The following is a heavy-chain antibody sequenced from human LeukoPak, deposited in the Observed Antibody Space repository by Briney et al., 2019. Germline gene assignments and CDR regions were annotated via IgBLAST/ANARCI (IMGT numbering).Heavy chain of an antibody. V-gene: IGHV4-34*01. CDR3: ARGRVVVVPAAIRRNNWFDP. CDR1: GGSFSGYY. Sequence: SETLSLTCAVYGGSFSGYYWSWIRQPPGKGLEWIGEINHSGSTNYNPSLKSRVTMSVDTSKNQFSLKLSSVTAADTAVYYCARGRVVVVPAAIRRNNWFDPWGQGTLVTVSS. D-gene: IGHD2-2*02. J-gene: IGHJ5*02. CDR2: INHSGST.